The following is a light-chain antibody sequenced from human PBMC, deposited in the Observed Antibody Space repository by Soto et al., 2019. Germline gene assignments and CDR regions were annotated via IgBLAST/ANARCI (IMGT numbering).Light chain of an antibody. J-gene: IGKJ5*01. CDR2: GAF. Sequence: EIALTQSPATLSLSPGERATLSCRASPSVPNYVAWYQQKPGQAPRLLIYGAFNRATGIPARFSGSGSGADFTLTISSLEPEDFAIYYCQQRNTWPPVPFGQGTRLEIK. CDR1: PSVPNY. CDR3: QQRNTWPPVP. V-gene: IGKV3-11*01.